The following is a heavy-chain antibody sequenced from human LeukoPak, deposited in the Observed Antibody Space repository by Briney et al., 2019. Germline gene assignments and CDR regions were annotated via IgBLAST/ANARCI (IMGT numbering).Heavy chain of an antibody. CDR3: ARDGYNFFAFDI. Sequence: GGSLRLSCAASGFTFNRYSMNWVRQAPGKGLEWVSSISSSSSYIYYADSVKGRFTISRDNAKNSLYLQMNSLRAEDTAVYYCARDGYNFFAFDIWGQGTMVTVSS. D-gene: IGHD5-24*01. J-gene: IGHJ3*02. V-gene: IGHV3-21*01. CDR1: GFTFNRYS. CDR2: ISSSSSYI.